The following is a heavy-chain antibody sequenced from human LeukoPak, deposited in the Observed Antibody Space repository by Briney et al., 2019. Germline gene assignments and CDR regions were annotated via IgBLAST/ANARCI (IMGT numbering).Heavy chain of an antibody. J-gene: IGHJ4*02. V-gene: IGHV4-39*07. CDR1: GGSISSSSYY. Sequence: PSETLSLTCTVSGGSISSSSYYWGWIRQPPGKGLEWIGSIYYSGSTYYNPSLKSRVTISVDTSKNQFSLKLSSVTAADTAGYYCARDLKIAAAELFDYWGQGTLVTVSS. CDR2: IYYSGST. D-gene: IGHD6-13*01. CDR3: ARDLKIAAAELFDY.